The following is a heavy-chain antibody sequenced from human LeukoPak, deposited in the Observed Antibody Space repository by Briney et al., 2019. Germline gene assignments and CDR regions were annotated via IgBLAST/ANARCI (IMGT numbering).Heavy chain of an antibody. D-gene: IGHD1-1*01. Sequence: SGGSLRLSCEASGFTFTDYSMSWIRQTPGKGLEWVASLGSSGANKYYADSVKGRFSISRDNSRDTVSLQMTSLRAEDTAVYYCVKDRQCDPWMPMDAWGKGTTVTV. V-gene: IGHV3-23*01. CDR1: GFTFTDYS. J-gene: IGHJ6*03. CDR2: LGSSGANK. CDR3: VKDRQCDPWMPMDA.